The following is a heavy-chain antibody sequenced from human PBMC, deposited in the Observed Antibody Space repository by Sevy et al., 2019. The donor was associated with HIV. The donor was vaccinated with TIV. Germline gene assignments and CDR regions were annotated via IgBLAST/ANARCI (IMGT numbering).Heavy chain of an antibody. J-gene: IGHJ4*02. CDR2: VSRGGYTI. Sequence: GGSLRLSCAASGFIFSDYYMAWVRQAPGKGLEWISYVSRGGYTIYYADSVEGRFSISRDDANDSLFLQMDSLRAEDTAFYYCARGSHAVEAHWGFGYWGQGALVTASS. CDR3: ARGSHAVEAHWGFGY. V-gene: IGHV3-11*01. CDR1: GFIFSDYY. D-gene: IGHD3-16*01.